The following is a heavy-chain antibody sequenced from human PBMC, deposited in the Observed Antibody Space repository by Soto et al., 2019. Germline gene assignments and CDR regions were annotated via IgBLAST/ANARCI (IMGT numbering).Heavy chain of an antibody. Sequence: QITLKESGPTLVKPTQTLTLTCTFSGFSLSTSGVGVVWIRQPPGKALEWLGIIYWADDKRYRPSLKSRLTITPDTYKNPVVLKMTNMDPVDTGTYYCAHNLVAGTSWFDPWGQGTLVTVSS. V-gene: IGHV2-5*02. J-gene: IGHJ5*02. CDR3: AHNLVAGTSWFDP. CDR1: GFSLSTSGVG. D-gene: IGHD6-19*01. CDR2: IYWADDK.